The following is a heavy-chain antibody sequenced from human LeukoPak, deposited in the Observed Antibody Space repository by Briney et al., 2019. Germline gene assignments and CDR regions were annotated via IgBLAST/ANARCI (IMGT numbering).Heavy chain of an antibody. J-gene: IGHJ5*02. CDR1: GGSISSGGYS. D-gene: IGHD2-2*01. Sequence: SETLSLTCAVSGGSISSGGYSWSWIRQPPGKGLEWIGSIYYSGSTYYNPSLKSRVTISVDTSKNQFSLKLSSVTAADTAVYYCASLSSYCSSTSCYPNWFDPWGQGTLVTVSS. CDR3: ASLSSYCSSTSCYPNWFDP. V-gene: IGHV4-39*01. CDR2: IYYSGST.